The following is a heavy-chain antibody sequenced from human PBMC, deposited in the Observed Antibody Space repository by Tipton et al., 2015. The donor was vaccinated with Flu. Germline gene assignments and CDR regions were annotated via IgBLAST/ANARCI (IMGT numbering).Heavy chain of an antibody. V-gene: IGHV3-7*03. CDR3: ARALGGGDCT. D-gene: IGHD2-21*01. CDR2: IKQDGSEK. Sequence: SLRLSCAASGFIFSSYWMHWVRQAPGKGLEWVANIKQDGSEKYYVDSVKGRFTISRDNAKNSLYLQMNSLRAEDTAVYYCARALGGGDCTWGQGTLVTVSS. J-gene: IGHJ5*02. CDR1: GFIFSSYW.